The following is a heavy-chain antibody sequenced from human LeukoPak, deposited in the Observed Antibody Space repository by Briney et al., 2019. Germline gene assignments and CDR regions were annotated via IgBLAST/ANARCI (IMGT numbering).Heavy chain of an antibody. CDR3: ARTGASDAFDI. D-gene: IGHD7-27*01. CDR2: IYYSGST. J-gene: IGHJ3*02. CDR1: GGSISSYY. Sequence: SETLSLTCTVSGGSISSYYWSWIRQPPGKGLEWIGYIYYSGSTNYNPSLKSRVTISVDTPKNQFSLKLSSVTAADTAVYYCARTGASDAFDIWGQGTMVTVSS. V-gene: IGHV4-59*08.